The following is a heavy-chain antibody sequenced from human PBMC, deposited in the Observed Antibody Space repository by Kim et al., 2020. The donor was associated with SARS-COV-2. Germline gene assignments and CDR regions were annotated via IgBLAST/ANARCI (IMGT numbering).Heavy chain of an antibody. CDR1: GGSVSSGSYY. D-gene: IGHD2-21*02. CDR3: ASSDCGGDCYPGDFQH. J-gene: IGHJ1*01. V-gene: IGHV4-61*01. CDR2: IYYSGST. Sequence: SETLSLTCTVSGGSVSSGSYYWSWIRQPPGKGLEWIGYIYYSGSTNYNPSLKSRVTISVDTTKNQFSLKLSSVTAADTAVYYCASSDCGGDCYPGDFQHWGHGTLVTVS.